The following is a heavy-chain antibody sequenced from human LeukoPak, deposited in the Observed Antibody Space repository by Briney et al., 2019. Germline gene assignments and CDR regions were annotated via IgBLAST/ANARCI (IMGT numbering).Heavy chain of an antibody. Sequence: SETLSLTCAVYGGSFSSYYWSWIRQPPGKGLEWIGYIYYSGSTNYNPSLKSRVTISVDTSKNQFSLKLSSVTAADTAVYYCASQYSSGWYDYWGQGTLVTVSS. CDR1: GGSFSSYY. CDR3: ASQYSSGWYDY. CDR2: IYYSGST. D-gene: IGHD6-19*01. J-gene: IGHJ4*02. V-gene: IGHV4-59*01.